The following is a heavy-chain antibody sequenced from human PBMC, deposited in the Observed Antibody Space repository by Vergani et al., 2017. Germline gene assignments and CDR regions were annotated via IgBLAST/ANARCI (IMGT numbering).Heavy chain of an antibody. CDR2: ISGSGDST. J-gene: IGHJ4*02. D-gene: IGHD4-11*01. CDR3: ATGHSNYDY. CDR1: GFTFSNYA. V-gene: IGHV3-23*04. Sequence: EVQLVESGGGLVKPGGSLRLSCAASGFTFSNYAMTWVRQAPGKGLEWVSTISGSGDSTYYADSVKGRFTISRDNSKNTLYLQTNSLRAEDTAVYYCATGHSNYDYWGQGTLVTVSS.